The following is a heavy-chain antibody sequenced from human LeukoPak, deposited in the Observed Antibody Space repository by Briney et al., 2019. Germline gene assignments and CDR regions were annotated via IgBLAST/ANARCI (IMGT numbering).Heavy chain of an antibody. J-gene: IGHJ5*02. CDR1: GDSMRSFY. V-gene: IGHV4-4*07. D-gene: IGHD5-18*01. CDR3: ARDGYSYGFDP. CDR2: IYASGGT. Sequence: PSETLSLTCTVSGDSMRSFYWSWIRQPAGKELEWIGHIYASGGTTYNPSLKSRVTMSVDMSTNRFSLRLASVTAADTAVYYCARDGYSYGFDPWGQGTLVTVSS.